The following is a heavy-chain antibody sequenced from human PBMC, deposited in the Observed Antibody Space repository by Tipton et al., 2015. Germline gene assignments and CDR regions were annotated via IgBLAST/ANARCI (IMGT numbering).Heavy chain of an antibody. CDR3: ARGYSNYWGY. D-gene: IGHD4-11*01. CDR1: RCSW. CDR2: IYHSGST. V-gene: IGHV4-4*02. J-gene: IGHJ4*02. Sequence: RCSWCSWVRQPPGKGLEWIGEIYHSGSTSYNPSLKSRITISVDKSKNQFSLKLTSVTAADTAVYYCARGYSNYWGYWGQGTLVTVSS.